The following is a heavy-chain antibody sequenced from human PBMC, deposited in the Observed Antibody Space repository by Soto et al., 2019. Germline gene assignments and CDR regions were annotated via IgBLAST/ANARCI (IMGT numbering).Heavy chain of an antibody. V-gene: IGHV3-43*01. J-gene: IGHJ6*02. CDR2: ISWDGGST. D-gene: IGHD6-6*01. Sequence: GGSLRLSCAASGFTFDDYTMHWVRQAPGKGLEWVSLISWDGGSTYYADSVKGRFTISRDNSKNSLYLQMNSLRTEGTALYYCAKNAGSSSSVYYYGMDVWGQGTTVTVSS. CDR3: AKNAGSSSSVYYYGMDV. CDR1: GFTFDDYT.